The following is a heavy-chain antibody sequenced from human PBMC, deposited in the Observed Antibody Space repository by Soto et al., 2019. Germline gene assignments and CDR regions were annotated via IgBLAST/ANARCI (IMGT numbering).Heavy chain of an antibody. Sequence: ASVKVSCKASGYTFTSYAMHWVRQAPGQRLEWMGWINAGNGNTKYSQKFQGRVTITRDTSASTAYMELSSVRSEDTAVYYCARSIVVVTAADYWGQGTLVTVSS. CDR2: INAGNGNT. CDR1: GYTFTSYA. D-gene: IGHD2-21*02. J-gene: IGHJ4*02. V-gene: IGHV1-3*01. CDR3: ARSIVVVTAADY.